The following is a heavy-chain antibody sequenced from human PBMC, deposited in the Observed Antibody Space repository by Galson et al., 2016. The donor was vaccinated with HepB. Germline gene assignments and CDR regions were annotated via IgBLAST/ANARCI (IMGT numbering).Heavy chain of an antibody. J-gene: IGHJ5*02. V-gene: IGHV3-7*03. Sequence: SLRLSCAASGFSFSRYWMAWVRQAPGRGLEWVGNIRADGTANDYVGSVKGRFTMSRDNAQKSLFLQMTSLRVEDTAVYYCVRENFWKLDQWGQGTLVTVSS. CDR3: VRENFWKLDQ. CDR2: IRADGTAN. CDR1: GFSFSRYW. D-gene: IGHD3-3*01.